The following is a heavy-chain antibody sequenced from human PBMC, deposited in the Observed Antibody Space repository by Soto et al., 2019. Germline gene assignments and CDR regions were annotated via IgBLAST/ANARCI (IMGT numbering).Heavy chain of an antibody. CDR1: GFTFSNYA. Sequence: QVPLVESGGGVVQPGRSLRLSCAASGFTFSNYAMHWVRQAPGKGLEWVAVISYDGSNRYYADSVKGRFTISRDNSKNTLHLEMNSLRAEVTAVYYCPRTSTSGYYLSYFDYWGQGTLVTVS. CDR3: PRTSTSGYYLSYFDY. V-gene: IGHV3-30-3*01. D-gene: IGHD3-22*01. CDR2: ISYDGSNR. J-gene: IGHJ4*02.